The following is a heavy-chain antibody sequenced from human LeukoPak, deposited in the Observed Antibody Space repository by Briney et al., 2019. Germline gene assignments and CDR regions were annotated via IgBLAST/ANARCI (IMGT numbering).Heavy chain of an antibody. CDR2: TKQDGSEK. CDR3: ARGGAAAGA. CDR1: GLTFSSYW. D-gene: IGHD6-13*01. J-gene: IGHJ5*02. Sequence: QPGGSLRLSWAASGLTFSSYWMRWVRQAPGKGLEWVANTKQDGSEKYYVDSVKGRFTISRDNAKNSLYLQMNSLRAEDTVVYYWARGGAAAGAWGQGTLVTVSS. V-gene: IGHV3-7*01.